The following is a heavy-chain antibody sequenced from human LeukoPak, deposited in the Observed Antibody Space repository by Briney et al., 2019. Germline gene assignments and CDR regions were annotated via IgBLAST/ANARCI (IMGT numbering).Heavy chain of an antibody. Sequence: PGGSLRLSCAASGFTLSSYAMSWVRQAPGKGLEWVSSISASGGSTNYADSVKGRFTISRDNSKNTLYLQMNSLRAEDTAVYYCARGRWYFDYWGQGSLVTVSS. CDR1: GFTLSSYA. CDR2: ISASGGST. CDR3: ARGRWYFDY. D-gene: IGHD2-15*01. V-gene: IGHV3-23*01. J-gene: IGHJ4*02.